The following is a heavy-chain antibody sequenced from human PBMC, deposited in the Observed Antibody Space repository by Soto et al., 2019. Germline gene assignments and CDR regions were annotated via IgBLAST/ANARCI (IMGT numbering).Heavy chain of an antibody. CDR3: ARDWYYFDSSGYSKPVYYYYYGLDV. D-gene: IGHD3-22*01. CDR1: GYTFTDYY. CDR2: INPNSGGT. J-gene: IGHJ6*02. V-gene: IGHV1-2*02. Sequence: ASVKVSCKASGYTFTDYYLHWVRQAPGQGPEWMGWINPNSGGTKYVHKFQGRVTMTRDTSISTAYMELSGLRSDDTAVYFCARDWYYFDSSGYSKPVYYYYYGLDVWGQGTTVTVSS.